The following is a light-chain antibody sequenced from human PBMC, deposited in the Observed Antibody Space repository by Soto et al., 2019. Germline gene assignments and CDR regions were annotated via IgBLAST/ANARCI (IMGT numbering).Light chain of an antibody. CDR3: QRYDHIPYT. CDR1: QGISNY. V-gene: IGKV1-33*01. Sequence: IQMTQSPSSLSASVGDTVTITCQATQGISNYLNWYQQKPGKVPKLLISRSSNLEAGVPSRFLGNGSGTFFIFTISSLQAEDIATYLFQRYDHIPYTFGQGTKL. J-gene: IGKJ2*01. CDR2: RSS.